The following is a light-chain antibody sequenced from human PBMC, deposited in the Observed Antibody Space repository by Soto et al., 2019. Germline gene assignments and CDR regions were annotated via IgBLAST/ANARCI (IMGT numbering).Light chain of an antibody. Sequence: QSVLSQPPSASGTPEQRVTLSCSGSSSNIGSNYVYWYQQLPGTAPKLLIYSNNQRPSGVPDRFSGSKSGTSASLAISGLRSEDEADYYCAAWDDSLSVVFGGGTKLTVL. CDR2: SNN. J-gene: IGLJ3*02. CDR1: SSNIGSNY. CDR3: AAWDDSLSVV. V-gene: IGLV1-47*01.